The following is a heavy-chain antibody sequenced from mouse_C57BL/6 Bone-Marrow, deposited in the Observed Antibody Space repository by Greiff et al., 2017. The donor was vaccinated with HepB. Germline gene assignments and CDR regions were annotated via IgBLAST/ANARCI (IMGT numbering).Heavy chain of an antibody. D-gene: IGHD1-1*01. CDR2: IHPNSGST. CDR3: ARAHRSGSPWFAY. Sequence: QVQLQQPGAELVKPGASVKLSCKASGYTFTSYWMHWVKQRPGQGLEWIGMIHPNSGSTNYNEKFKSKATLTVDKSSSTAYMQLSSLTSEDSAVYYCARAHRSGSPWFAYWGQGTLVTVSA. J-gene: IGHJ3*01. CDR1: GYTFTSYW. V-gene: IGHV1-64*01.